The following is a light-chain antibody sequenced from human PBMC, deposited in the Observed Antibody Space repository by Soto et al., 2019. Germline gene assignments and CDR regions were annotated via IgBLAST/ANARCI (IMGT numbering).Light chain of an antibody. Sequence: QSALTQPPSVSGAPGQRVTISCTGSSSNIGAGHDVHWYQQLPGTAPKLLIYGNDNRPSGVPERFSGSKSGTSASLAITGLQAEDEADYYCQSYDSSLSGSEVFGTGTKLTVL. CDR2: GND. J-gene: IGLJ1*01. V-gene: IGLV1-40*01. CDR3: QSYDSSLSGSEV. CDR1: SSNIGAGHD.